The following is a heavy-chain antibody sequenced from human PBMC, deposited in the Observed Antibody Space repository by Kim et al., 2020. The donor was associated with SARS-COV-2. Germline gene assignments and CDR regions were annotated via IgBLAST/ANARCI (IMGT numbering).Heavy chain of an antibody. V-gene: IGHV3-43D*03. Sequence: GGSLRLSCAASGFSFDDHAMHWVRQGPGKGLECVSLISWDGGSTYYAVSVKGRFTISRDNSKNSLYLQMNSLRAEDTALYYCAKDIRSSWYSTYYYGMDVWGQGTTVTVSS. CDR2: ISWDGGST. CDR1: GFSFDDHA. D-gene: IGHD6-13*01. J-gene: IGHJ6*02. CDR3: AKDIRSSWYSTYYYGMDV.